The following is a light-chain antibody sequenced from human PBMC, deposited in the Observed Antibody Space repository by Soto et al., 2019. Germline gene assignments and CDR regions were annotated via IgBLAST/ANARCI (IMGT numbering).Light chain of an antibody. CDR1: QSVSNW. J-gene: IGKJ1*01. CDR2: DAS. CDR3: QQYTSYWT. Sequence: DIRITQSPSTLSASVGARVTMTCRASQSVSNWLAWYQQKPGKAPKLLIYDASTLEGGVPSRFSGSGSGTEFTLSISSLQPDDYATYYCQQYTSYWTFGQGTQVEIK. V-gene: IGKV1-5*01.